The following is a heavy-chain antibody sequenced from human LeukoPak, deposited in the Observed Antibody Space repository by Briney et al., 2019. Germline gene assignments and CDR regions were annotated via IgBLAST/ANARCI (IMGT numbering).Heavy chain of an antibody. CDR1: GFTFSSYA. D-gene: IGHD4-11*01. J-gene: IGHJ4*02. Sequence: GGSLRLLCAASGFTFSSYAMSWVRQAPGKGLEWVSAISGSGGSTYYADSVKGRFTISRDNSKNTLYLQMNSLRAEDTAVYYCAKERGDLNDYSNYVPSSTIFDYWGQGTLVTVSS. CDR3: AKERGDLNDYSNYVPSSTIFDY. V-gene: IGHV3-23*01. CDR2: ISGSGGST.